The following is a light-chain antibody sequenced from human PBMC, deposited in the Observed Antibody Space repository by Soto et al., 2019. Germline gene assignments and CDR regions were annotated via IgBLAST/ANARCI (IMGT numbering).Light chain of an antibody. V-gene: IGKV1-5*01. Sequence: DIQMTQSPSTLSASVGDRVTITCRASQSISSWLAWYQQKPGKAPKLLIYDASTLESGAPSRFSGSGSGTELTLTINSLQPDDFASYYCQQYNSYPWTSGQGTKVDIK. CDR2: DAS. CDR1: QSISSW. CDR3: QQYNSYPWT. J-gene: IGKJ1*01.